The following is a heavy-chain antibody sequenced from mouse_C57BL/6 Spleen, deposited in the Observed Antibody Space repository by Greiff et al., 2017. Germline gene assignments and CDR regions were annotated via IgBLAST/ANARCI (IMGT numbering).Heavy chain of an antibody. CDR1: GFSLTSYG. Sequence: QVQLQQSGPGLVQPSQSLSITCTVSGFSLTSYGVHWVRQSPGKGLEWLGVIWSGGSTDYNAAFISRLSISKDNSKSQVFFKMNSLQADDTAIYYCAREGWLLQFAYWGQGTLVTVSA. CDR3: AREGWLLQFAY. V-gene: IGHV2-2*01. CDR2: IWSGGST. D-gene: IGHD2-3*01. J-gene: IGHJ3*01.